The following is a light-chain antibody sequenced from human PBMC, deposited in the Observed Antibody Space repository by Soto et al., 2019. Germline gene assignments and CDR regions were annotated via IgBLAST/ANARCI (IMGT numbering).Light chain of an antibody. CDR3: QQRHMWPIT. CDR2: DEY. V-gene: IGKV3-11*01. Sequence: EFVLTQSPVPLSLSPGERATLSCRASQSFRGLLAWYQQKTGQAPRILIYDEYNRATGIPPRLSGSGSGTDLTLTISSLEPEDSAVYYCQQRHMWPITFGQGTRLEIK. J-gene: IGKJ5*01. CDR1: QSFRGL.